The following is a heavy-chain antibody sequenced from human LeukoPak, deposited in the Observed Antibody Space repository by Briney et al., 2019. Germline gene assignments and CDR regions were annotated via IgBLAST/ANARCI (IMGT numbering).Heavy chain of an antibody. Sequence: PGGSLRLSCAASGFTVSSNYMSWVRQAPGKGLEWVSGIYSGGSTYYADSVKGRFTISRDNSKNTLYLQMNSLRAEDTAVYYCARIGYSYGFDPWGQGTLVTVSS. CDR2: IYSGGST. V-gene: IGHV3-53*01. CDR1: GFTVSSNY. CDR3: ARIGYSYGFDP. J-gene: IGHJ5*02. D-gene: IGHD5-18*01.